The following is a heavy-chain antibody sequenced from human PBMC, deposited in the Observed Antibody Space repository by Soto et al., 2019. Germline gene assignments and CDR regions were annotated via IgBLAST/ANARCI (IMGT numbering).Heavy chain of an antibody. CDR1: GYRVTAYY. D-gene: IGHD3-3*01. CDR2: INPATGAA. J-gene: IGHJ3*02. CDR3: AGGGGVGVAGSAAFDM. Sequence: QLHFVQSGAVVKKPGASVTVSCSASGYRVTAYYMHWVRQAPGRGLEWMGGINPATGAAKYTQTFRGRVTMTGDTSTGTVFRELSGLHSRDTAVFYWAGGGGVGVAGSAAFDMWGQGTLVTVSS. V-gene: IGHV1-2*02.